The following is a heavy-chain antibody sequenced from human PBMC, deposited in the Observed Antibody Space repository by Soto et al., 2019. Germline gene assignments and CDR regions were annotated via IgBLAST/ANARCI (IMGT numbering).Heavy chain of an antibody. CDR3: ARERSGINYDSSGAPWYFDL. V-gene: IGHV4-61*01. J-gene: IGHJ2*01. Sequence: QVQLQESGPGLVKPSETLSLTCTVSGGSVSSGSYYWSWIRQPPGKGLEWIGYIYYSGSTNYNPSLKSRVTISVDTSKNQFSLKLSSVTAAHTAVYYCARERSGINYDSSGAPWYFDLWGRGTLVTVSS. CDR2: IYYSGST. CDR1: GGSVSSGSYY. D-gene: IGHD3-22*01.